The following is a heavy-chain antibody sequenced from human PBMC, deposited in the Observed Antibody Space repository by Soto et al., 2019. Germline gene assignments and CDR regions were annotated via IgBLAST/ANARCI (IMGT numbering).Heavy chain of an antibody. CDR2: ITSSSYI. CDR1: GFTFSSYS. Sequence: EVQLVESGGGLVKPGGSPRLSCAASGFTFSSYSMNWVRQAPGKGLEWVSSITSSSYIYYADSLKGRFTISRDNAKNSLYLQMSSLRAEDTAVYYCATGWDYGEDWGQGTLVTVSS. V-gene: IGHV3-21*01. D-gene: IGHD4-17*01. J-gene: IGHJ4*02. CDR3: ATGWDYGED.